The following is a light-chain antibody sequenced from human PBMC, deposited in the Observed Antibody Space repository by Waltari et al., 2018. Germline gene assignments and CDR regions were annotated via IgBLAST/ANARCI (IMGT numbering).Light chain of an antibody. CDR2: AAS. CDR3: QQSFTTPYT. CDR1: QSISFY. V-gene: IGKV1-39*01. Sequence: DIQMTQSPSSLSASVGDRVTITCRTSQSISFYLNWYQQKPGKAPKLLIYAASTLQSGVPSRFSGSGSGTDFTLTISSLYPEDFATYYCQQSFTTPYTFGQGTKLEIK. J-gene: IGKJ2*01.